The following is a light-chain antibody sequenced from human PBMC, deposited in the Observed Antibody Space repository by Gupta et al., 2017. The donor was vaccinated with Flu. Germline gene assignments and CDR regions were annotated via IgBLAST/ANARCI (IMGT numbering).Light chain of an antibody. J-gene: IGKJ1*01. CDR1: QNRLHSNGYNY. V-gene: IGKV2-28*01. Sequence: DIVLTQSPVSLTVTPGEPASISCRSSQNRLHSNGYNYLDWYVQKPGQSPQLLIYLGSYRASGVPDRFSGSGSGTDFTLKISRVEAEDAGVYYCRQARQTPRTFGQGTKVESK. CDR2: LGS. CDR3: RQARQTPRT.